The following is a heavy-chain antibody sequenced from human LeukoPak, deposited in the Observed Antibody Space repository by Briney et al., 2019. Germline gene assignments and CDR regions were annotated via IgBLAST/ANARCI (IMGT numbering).Heavy chain of an antibody. CDR2: INPNRGGT. CDR1: GYTFTGYY. CDR3: ARGYCSGGTCYLVENWFDP. J-gene: IGHJ5*02. D-gene: IGHD2-15*01. Sequence: GASVKVSCKASGYTFTGYYMYWVRQAPGQGLDWMGRINPNRGGTDYAQNFQGRVTMTRDTSISTAYMELSRLRSDDTAVYYCARGYCSGGTCYLVENWFDPWGQGTLVTVSS. V-gene: IGHV1-2*06.